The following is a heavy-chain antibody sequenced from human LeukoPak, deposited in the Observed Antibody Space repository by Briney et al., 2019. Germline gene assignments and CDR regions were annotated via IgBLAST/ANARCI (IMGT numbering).Heavy chain of an antibody. J-gene: IGHJ4*02. V-gene: IGHV3-64D*09. Sequence: GGSLRLSCSASGFTFSRYAMHWVRQAPGKGLEYVSGINDNGGRTHYGDPVKGRFSISRDNSKNTLHLQKSTLRAEDTALYYCVKDVGGSYAFDYWGQGILVTVAS. CDR3: VKDVGGSYAFDY. CDR1: GFTFSRYA. CDR2: INDNGGRT. D-gene: IGHD1-26*01.